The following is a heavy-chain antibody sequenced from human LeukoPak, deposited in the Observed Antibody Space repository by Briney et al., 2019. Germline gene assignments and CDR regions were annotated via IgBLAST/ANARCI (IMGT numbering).Heavy chain of an antibody. Sequence: PGGSLRFSCAASGFTVITNDMTWVRQAPGKGLEWVSVLYSDGNTKYADSVQGRFTISRDNSKNTLYLEVNSLSPDDTAVYYCARGVEPLAANTLAYWGQGTLVTVSS. CDR2: LYSDGNT. CDR1: GFTVITND. J-gene: IGHJ4*02. D-gene: IGHD1-14*01. V-gene: IGHV3-53*01. CDR3: ARGVEPLAANTLAY.